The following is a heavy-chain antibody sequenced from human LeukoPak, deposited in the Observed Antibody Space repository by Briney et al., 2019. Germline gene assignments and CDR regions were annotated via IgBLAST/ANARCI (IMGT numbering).Heavy chain of an antibody. D-gene: IGHD2-8*02. J-gene: IGHJ4*02. Sequence: SETLPLTCAVYGGSFSGYYWSWIRQPPGKGLEWIGEINHSGSTNYNPSLKSRVTISVDTSKNQFSLKLSSVTAADTAVYYCARVAAGGDYWGQGTLVTVSS. CDR2: INHSGST. CDR1: GGSFSGYY. CDR3: ARVAAGGDY. V-gene: IGHV4-34*01.